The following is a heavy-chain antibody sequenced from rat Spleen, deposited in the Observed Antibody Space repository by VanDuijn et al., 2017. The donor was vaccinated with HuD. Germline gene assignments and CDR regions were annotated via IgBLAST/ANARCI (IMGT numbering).Heavy chain of an antibody. CDR3: AKETGYNSYLYY. J-gene: IGHJ2*01. D-gene: IGHD1-4*01. CDR1: GFTFSNYD. CDR2: ISYDGTAT. V-gene: IGHV5-7*01. Sequence: EVQLVESGGGLVQPGRSLKLSCAASGFTFSNYDMAWVRQAPTKGLEWVASISYDGTATYYRDSVKGRFTISRDNAENTLYLQMDSLRSEDTATYYCAKETGYNSYLYYWGQGVMVTVSS.